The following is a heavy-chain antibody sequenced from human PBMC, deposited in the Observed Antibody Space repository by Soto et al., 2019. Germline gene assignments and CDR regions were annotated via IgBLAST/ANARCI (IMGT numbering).Heavy chain of an antibody. J-gene: IGHJ6*02. CDR2: FSNDGSNK. Sequence: QVQLVESGGGVVQPGESLRLSCAASEFTFSSYAMHWVRQAPGKGLEWVAVFSNDGSNKYYADSVKGRCTISRDNSKNTLNLQMNSLRAEDTAVYYCAKDQRTNSRSYHALDVWGQGTTVTVSS. D-gene: IGHD2-8*01. V-gene: IGHV3-30*18. CDR3: AKDQRTNSRSYHALDV. CDR1: EFTFSSYA.